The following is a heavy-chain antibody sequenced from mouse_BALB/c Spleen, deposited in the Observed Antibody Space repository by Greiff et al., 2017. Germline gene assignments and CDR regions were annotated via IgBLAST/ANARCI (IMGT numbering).Heavy chain of an antibody. CDR2: ISSGSSTI. J-gene: IGHJ3*01. D-gene: IGHD2-2*01. CDR1: GFTFSSFG. Sequence: EVKVVESGGGLVQPGGSRKLFCAASGFTFSSFGMHWVRQAPEKGLEWVAYISSGSSTIYYADTVKGRFTISRDNPKNTLFLQMTSLRSEDTAMYYCARGGYDGWFAYWGQGTLVTVSA. CDR3: ARGGYDGWFAY. V-gene: IGHV5-17*02.